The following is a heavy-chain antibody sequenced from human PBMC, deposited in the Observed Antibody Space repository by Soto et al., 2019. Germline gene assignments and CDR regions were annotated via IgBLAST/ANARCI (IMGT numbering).Heavy chain of an antibody. D-gene: IGHD5-18*01. V-gene: IGHV4-30-4*01. CDR3: APERGSSYGYFDH. J-gene: IGHJ4*02. Sequence: PSETLSLTCTVSGGSVTSDGDYWTWIRQSPGKGLEWIGYISNSGSTGYNPSLKTRLSMSVDRSKNQFTLRLTFVTAADTAVYFGAPERGSSYGYFDHWGQGTQVTVSS. CDR2: ISNSGST. CDR1: GGSVTSDGDY.